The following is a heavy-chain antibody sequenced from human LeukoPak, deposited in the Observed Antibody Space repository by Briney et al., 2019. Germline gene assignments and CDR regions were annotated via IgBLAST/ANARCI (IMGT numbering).Heavy chain of an antibody. CDR1: GFTFTTYY. V-gene: IGHV1-2*02. CDR3: AKNRAHVGTMVDVFDF. D-gene: IGHD5-12*01. J-gene: IGHJ3*01. CDR2: INPNSGDT. Sequence: ASVKVSCKTSGFTFTTYYIHWVRQAPGQGPEWMGWINPNSGDTKYARKFQGRVIMARDTSITTAYMELRRLTSDDTAMYYCAKNRAHVGTMVDVFDFWGQGTMVTVSS.